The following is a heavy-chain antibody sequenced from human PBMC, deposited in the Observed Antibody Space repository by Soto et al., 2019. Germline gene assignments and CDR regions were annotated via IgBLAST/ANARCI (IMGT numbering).Heavy chain of an antibody. CDR1: GGTFSSYA. CDR2: IIPIFGTA. Sequence: GSSLKVSCKASGGTFSSYAISWVRQAPGQGLEWMGGIIPIFGTANYAQKFQGRVTITRDTSASTAYMELSSLRSEDTAVYYCARVEGYCSGGSCSRGWFDPWGQGTLVTVSS. CDR3: ARVEGYCSGGSCSRGWFDP. D-gene: IGHD2-15*01. V-gene: IGHV1-69*05. J-gene: IGHJ5*02.